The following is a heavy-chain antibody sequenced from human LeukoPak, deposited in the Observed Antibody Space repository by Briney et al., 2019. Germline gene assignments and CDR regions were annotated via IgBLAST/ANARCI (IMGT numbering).Heavy chain of an antibody. Sequence: GGSLRLSCAASGFTFSSYGMSWVRQAPGKGLEWVSSISSSSSYIYYADSVKGRFTISRDNAKNSLYLQMNSLRAEDTAVYYCARALAGYSYVGYWGQGTLVTVSS. CDR2: ISSSSSYI. CDR1: GFTFSSYG. J-gene: IGHJ4*02. CDR3: ARALAGYSYVGY. D-gene: IGHD5-18*01. V-gene: IGHV3-21*01.